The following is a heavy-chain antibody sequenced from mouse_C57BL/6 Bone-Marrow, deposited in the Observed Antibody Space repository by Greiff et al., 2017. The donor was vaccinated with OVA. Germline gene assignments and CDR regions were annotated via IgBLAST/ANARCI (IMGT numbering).Heavy chain of an antibody. V-gene: IGHV1-15*01. J-gene: IGHJ2*01. Sequence: SGAELVRPGASVTLSCKASGYTFTDYEMHWVKQTPVHGLEWIGAIDPETGGTAYNQKFKGKAILTADKSSSTAYMELRSLTSADSAVYYCTCWGITVVAPFDYWGQGTTLTVSA. CDR1: GYTFTDYE. CDR3: TCWGITVVAPFDY. CDR2: IDPETGGT. D-gene: IGHD1-1*01.